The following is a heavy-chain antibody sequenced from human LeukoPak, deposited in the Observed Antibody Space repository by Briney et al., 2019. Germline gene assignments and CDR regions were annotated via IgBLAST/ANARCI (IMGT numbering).Heavy chain of an antibody. CDR1: GGSISSGGYY. Sequence: SETLSLTCTVSGGSISSGGYYWSWIRQHPGKGLAWIGYIYYSGSTYYNPSLKSRVTISVDTSKNQFSLKLSSVTAADTAVYYCARVGDRTYYYDTAFDYWGQGTLVAVSS. CDR3: ARVGDRTYYYDTAFDY. V-gene: IGHV4-31*03. J-gene: IGHJ4*02. CDR2: IYYSGST. D-gene: IGHD3-22*01.